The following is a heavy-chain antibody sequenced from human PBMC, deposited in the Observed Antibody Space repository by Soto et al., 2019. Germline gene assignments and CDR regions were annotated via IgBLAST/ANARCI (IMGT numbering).Heavy chain of an antibody. V-gene: IGHV3-48*03. CDR1: GFTFSSSE. CDR2: INPSGQTI. D-gene: IGHD1-26*01. J-gene: IGHJ3*01. CDR3: ARRASR. Sequence: PGGSLRLSCAASGFTFSSSEMYWVRQAPGKGLEWISYINPSGQTIFYADSVKGRFTISRDNANNSLFLQMNSLRAEDTAVYYCARRASRWGQGTMVTVSS.